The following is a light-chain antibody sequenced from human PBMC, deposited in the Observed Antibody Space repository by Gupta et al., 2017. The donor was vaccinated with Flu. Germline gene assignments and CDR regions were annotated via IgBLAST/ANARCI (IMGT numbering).Light chain of an antibody. V-gene: IGKV2-30*01. CDR2: QAS. J-gene: IGKJ1*01. CDR3: RQYERCPWT. CDR1: QRHVDSDGSIY. Sequence: VTLGVPDSVSSRTIQRHVDSDGSIYWNWFQQRTGQPPRRLIYQASNRDSGVPDRFSGSGVGTDLTLKLSSVEAEDMGVYYCRQYERCPWTFGQGTKVEIK.